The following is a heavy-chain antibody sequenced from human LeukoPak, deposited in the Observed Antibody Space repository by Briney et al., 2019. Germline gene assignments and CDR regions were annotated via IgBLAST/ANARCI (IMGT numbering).Heavy chain of an antibody. D-gene: IGHD1-14*01. CDR1: GYIFTGYF. Sequence: ASVKVSRKASGYIFTGYFMHWVRQAPGQGPEWMGWISPDSGGTNYAQKFQGRVTMTRDTSISTAYMELNRLKSDDTAVYYCARAAEMALYYFDYWAQGTLVTVS. CDR2: ISPDSGGT. J-gene: IGHJ4*02. V-gene: IGHV1-2*02. CDR3: ARAAEMALYYFDY.